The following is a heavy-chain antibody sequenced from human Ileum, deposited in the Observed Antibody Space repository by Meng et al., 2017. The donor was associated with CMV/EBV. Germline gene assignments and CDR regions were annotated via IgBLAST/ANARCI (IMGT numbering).Heavy chain of an antibody. Sequence: LQESGPRLLPPSETLYLTCTVTGGSLTSYYWTWIRQPAGKGLEWIGRIHPTGTTDDNPSLRSRVSMSLDKSKNQFSLKLTSVTAADTAVYYCARAAARGVPVDLWGQGTLVTVSS. CDR3: ARAAARGVPVDL. CDR2: IHPTGTT. V-gene: IGHV4-4*07. CDR1: GGSLTSYY. D-gene: IGHD3-10*01. J-gene: IGHJ5*02.